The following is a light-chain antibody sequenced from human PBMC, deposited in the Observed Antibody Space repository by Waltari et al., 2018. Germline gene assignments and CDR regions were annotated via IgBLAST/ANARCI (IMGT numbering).Light chain of an antibody. CDR3: GGWDSSLRAGV. V-gene: IGLV1-51*01. Sequence: QSVLTQPPSISAAPGQRVTISCSGSSSNIGSEPVSWYLQLPGTAPKVLIFDDHKRPSGIPDRISASKSGTSATLDITGLQTGDEAVYYCGGWDSSLRAGVFGGGTKVTV. CDR1: SSNIGSEP. J-gene: IGLJ3*02. CDR2: DDH.